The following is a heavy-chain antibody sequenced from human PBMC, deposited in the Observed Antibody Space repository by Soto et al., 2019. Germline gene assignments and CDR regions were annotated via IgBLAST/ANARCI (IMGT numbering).Heavy chain of an antibody. CDR3: AKDKGVFNWATSYFDF. Sequence: GGSLRLSCAASGVTFSNYAMHWVRQAPGKGLEWVALTSYDGNNEYYTDSVKGRFTIHRDNSKNTLFLQMNSPRPEDTAVYCCAKDKGVFNWATSYFDFWGQGALVPVSS. CDR2: TSYDGNNE. D-gene: IGHD1-1*01. J-gene: IGHJ4*02. V-gene: IGHV3-30*18. CDR1: GVTFSNYA.